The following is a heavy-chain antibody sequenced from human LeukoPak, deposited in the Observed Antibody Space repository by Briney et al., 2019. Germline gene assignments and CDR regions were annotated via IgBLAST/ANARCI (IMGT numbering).Heavy chain of an antibody. CDR2: IYYSGST. J-gene: IGHJ6*02. V-gene: IGHV4-30-4*08. Sequence: PSETLSLTCTVSGGSISSSSYYWGWIRQPPGKGLEWIGYIYYSGSTYYNPSLKSRVTISVDTSKNQFSLKLSSVTAADTAVYYCARGLPDYGSGHYYYYGMDVWGQGTTVTVSS. CDR3: ARGLPDYGSGHYYYYGMDV. D-gene: IGHD3-10*01. CDR1: GGSISSSSYY.